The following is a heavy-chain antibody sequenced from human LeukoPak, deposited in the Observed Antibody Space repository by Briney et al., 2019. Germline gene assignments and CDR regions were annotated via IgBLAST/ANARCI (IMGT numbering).Heavy chain of an antibody. CDR1: GGSITTYF. CDR3: ASVRRDGYPFDY. Sequence: SETLSLTCTVSGGSITTYFWSWIRQPPGKGLEWIGYIYYIGSTNYNPSLKSRVTISVDTSKSQFSLKLSSVTAADTAVYYCASVRRDGYPFDYWGQGTLVTVSS. J-gene: IGHJ4*02. CDR2: IYYIGST. D-gene: IGHD5-24*01. V-gene: IGHV4-59*01.